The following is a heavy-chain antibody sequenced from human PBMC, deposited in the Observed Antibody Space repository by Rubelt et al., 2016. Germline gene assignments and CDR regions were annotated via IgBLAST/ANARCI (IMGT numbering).Heavy chain of an antibody. J-gene: IGHJ5*02. D-gene: IGHD6-19*01. V-gene: IGHV5-51*01. CDR3: ARSLAVAGRGRWFDP. CDR2: IYPGDSDT. Sequence: EWTGIIYPGDSDTRYSPSFQGQVTISADKSISTAYLQWSSLKASDTAMYYCARSLAVAGRGRWFDPWGQGTLVTVSS.